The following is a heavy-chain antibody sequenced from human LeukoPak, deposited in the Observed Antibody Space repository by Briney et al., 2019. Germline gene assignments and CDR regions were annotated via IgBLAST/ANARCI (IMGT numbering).Heavy chain of an antibody. J-gene: IGHJ4*02. CDR1: GGSISSSSYY. CDR3: ARLDLDGDRFDY. D-gene: IGHD3/OR15-3a*01. V-gene: IGHV4-39*01. Sequence: SETLSLTCTVSGGSISSSSYYWGWIRQPPGKGLEWIGSIYYSGSTYYNPSLKSRVTISVDTSKNQFSLKLSSVTAADTAVYYCARLDLDGDRFDYWGQGTLVTVSS. CDR2: IYYSGST.